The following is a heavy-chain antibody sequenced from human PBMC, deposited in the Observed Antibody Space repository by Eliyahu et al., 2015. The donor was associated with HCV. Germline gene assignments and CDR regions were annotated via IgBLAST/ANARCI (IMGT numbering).Heavy chain of an antibody. CDR3: ARSHFLNLPDIVVVPAARWFDP. CDR2: IYYSGST. J-gene: IGHJ5*02. CDR1: GGSISSSSYY. V-gene: IGHV4-39*01. D-gene: IGHD2-2*01. Sequence: QLQLQESGPGLVKPSETLSLTCTVSGGSISSSSYYWGWIRQPPGKGLEWIGSIYYSGSTYYNPSLKSRVTISVDTPKNQFSLKLSSVTAADTAVYYCARSHFLNLPDIVVVPAARWFDPWGQGTLVTVSS.